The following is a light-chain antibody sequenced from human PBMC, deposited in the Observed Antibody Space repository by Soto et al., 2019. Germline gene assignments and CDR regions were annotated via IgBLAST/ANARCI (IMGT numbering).Light chain of an antibody. CDR3: QQYNSDPRT. J-gene: IGKJ1*01. CDR2: DAS. Sequence: DIQMTQSPSTLSASVGDRVTITCRASQSISSWLAWYQQKPGKAPEVLIYDASSLESGVPSRFSGSGSGTEFTPTISSLQPDDFAPYYCQQYNSDPRTFGQGTKVEIK. CDR1: QSISSW. V-gene: IGKV1-5*01.